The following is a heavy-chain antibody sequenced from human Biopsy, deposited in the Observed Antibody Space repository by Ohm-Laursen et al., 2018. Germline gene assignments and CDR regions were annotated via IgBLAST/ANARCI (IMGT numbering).Heavy chain of an antibody. CDR2: ISEGGST. D-gene: IGHD3-3*01. Sequence: PGTLSLTCTVSGASFSGDYWSWIRQSPGRGLEWIGSISEGGSTYYSPSLRGRVTISVDASKNQFSLKLSSVTAADAAVFFCARLYRLDDYWNDDPPDAFDVWAQGTMVTVSS. CDR1: GASFSGDY. V-gene: IGHV4-59*01. CDR3: ARLYRLDDYWNDDPPDAFDV. J-gene: IGHJ3*01.